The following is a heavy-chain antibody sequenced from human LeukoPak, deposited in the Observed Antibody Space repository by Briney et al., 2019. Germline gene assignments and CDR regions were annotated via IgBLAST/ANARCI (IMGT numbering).Heavy chain of an antibody. CDR2: MFYNVST. CDR1: GGSISSYY. J-gene: IGHJ3*02. CDR3: ARQGSGRAFDI. V-gene: IGHV4-59*08. Sequence: PLETLSLTCTVSGGSISSYYWNWIRQPPGKGLEWIAYMFYNVSTNYSPSLKSRVTISVDTSKNQFSLKLISVTAADTAVYFCARQGSGRAFDIWGQGTMVTVSS.